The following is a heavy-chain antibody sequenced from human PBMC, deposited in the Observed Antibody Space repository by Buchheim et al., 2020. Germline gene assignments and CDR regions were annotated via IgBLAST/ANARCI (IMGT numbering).Heavy chain of an antibody. CDR3: AGVGSSSGPDYYYGMDV. D-gene: IGHD6-6*01. CDR2: IYHSGST. J-gene: IGHJ6*01. V-gene: IGHV4-4*02. CDR1: GGSISSSNW. Sequence: QVQLQESGPGLVKPSGTLSLTCAVSGGSISSSNWWSWVRQPPGKGLEWIGEIYHSGSTNYHPSLKSRVTITVDKSKNQFSQKLSAVTAADTAVYYCAGVGSSSGPDYYYGMDVWGQGTT.